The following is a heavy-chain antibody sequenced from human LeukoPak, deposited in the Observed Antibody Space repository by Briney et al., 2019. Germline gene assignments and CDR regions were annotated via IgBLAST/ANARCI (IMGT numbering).Heavy chain of an antibody. J-gene: IGHJ6*02. Sequence: PGGSLRLSCAASGFTFSSYWMSWVRQAPGKRLEWVANIKQDGSEKYYVDSVKGRFTISRDNAKNSLYLQMNSLRAEDTAVYYCARDKSPYYYYGMDVWGQGTTVTVSS. CDR3: ARDKSPYYYYGMDV. CDR2: IKQDGSEK. CDR1: GFTFSSYW. V-gene: IGHV3-7*01.